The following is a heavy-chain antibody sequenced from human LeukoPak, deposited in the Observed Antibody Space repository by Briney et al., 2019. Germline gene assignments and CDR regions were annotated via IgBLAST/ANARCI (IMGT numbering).Heavy chain of an antibody. V-gene: IGHV4-59*11. CDR3: ARAELMETTMFIGD. CDR1: VDSINSHY. Sequence: SETLSLTCDVSVDSINSHYACWIRQPPGKGLECVGYIHSSGRTNQNPSLRSRVTLSVDKSKNQFSLTLNSVTAAATAVYYCARAELMETTMFIGDWGQGTLVTVSS. CDR2: IHSSGRT. D-gene: IGHD3-10*02. J-gene: IGHJ4*02.